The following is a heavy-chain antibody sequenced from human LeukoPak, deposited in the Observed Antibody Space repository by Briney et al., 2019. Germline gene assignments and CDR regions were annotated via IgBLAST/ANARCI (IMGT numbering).Heavy chain of an antibody. CDR1: GGSFSGYY. V-gene: IGHV4-59*12. D-gene: IGHD4-23*01. J-gene: IGHJ4*02. Sequence: SETLSLTCAVYGGSFSGYYWSWIRQPPGKGLEWIGYIYYSGSTYYNPSLKSRVTISVDTSKNQFSLKLSSVTAADTAVYYCARIYDYGGNRALDYWGQGTLVTVSS. CDR3: ARIYDYGGNRALDY. CDR2: IYYSGST.